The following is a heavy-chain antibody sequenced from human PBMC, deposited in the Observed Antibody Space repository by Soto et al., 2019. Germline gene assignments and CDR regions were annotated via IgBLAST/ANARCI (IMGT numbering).Heavy chain of an antibody. J-gene: IGHJ6*04. CDR3: ASRYCSSTSCYSPNYYYYSTDV. CDR2: IIPILGIA. V-gene: IGHV1-69*02. D-gene: IGHD2-2*01. Sequence: ASVKVSCKASGGTFSSYTISWVRQAPGQGLEWMGRIIPILGIANYAQKFQGRVTITADKSTSTAYMELSSLRSEDTAVYYCASRYCSSTSCYSPNYYYYSTDVWGKGTSVTLSS. CDR1: GGTFSSYT.